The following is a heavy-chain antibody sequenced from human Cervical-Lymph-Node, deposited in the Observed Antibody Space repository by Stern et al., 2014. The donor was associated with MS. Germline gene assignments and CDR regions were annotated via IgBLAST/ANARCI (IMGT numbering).Heavy chain of an antibody. D-gene: IGHD3-22*01. Sequence: QITLKESGPALVKPTQTLTLTCTFSGISLSTNGMCVNWIRQPPGKALEWLALIDWDADRYYSPYMNNRLTLCKINTQKHVGLPMTIMDPVDTATYYCARISNYFDSSGFDYWGQGTQVTVSS. V-gene: IGHV2-70*01. J-gene: IGHJ4*02. CDR1: GISLSTNGMC. CDR2: IDWDADR. CDR3: ARISNYFDSSGFDY.